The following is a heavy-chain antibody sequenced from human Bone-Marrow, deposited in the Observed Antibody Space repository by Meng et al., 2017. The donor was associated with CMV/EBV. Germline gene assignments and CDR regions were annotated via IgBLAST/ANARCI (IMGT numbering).Heavy chain of an antibody. CDR2: ITAHNGYT. CDR1: GYTFTTYG. J-gene: IGHJ4*02. V-gene: IGHV1-18*01. Sequence: ASVKVSCKASGYTFTTYGICWVRQAPGEGLEWVGWITAHNGYTNYAQNLQDRVTMTTDTSTSTVYMELRSLRSEDTAVYYCARTYLLRFLEWSLFLGYWGQGTLVTVSS. CDR3: ARTYLLRFLEWSLFLGY. D-gene: IGHD3-3*01.